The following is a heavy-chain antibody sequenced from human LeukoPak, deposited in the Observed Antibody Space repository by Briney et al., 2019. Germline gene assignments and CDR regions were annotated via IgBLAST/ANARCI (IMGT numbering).Heavy chain of an antibody. Sequence: PSETLSLTCTVSGGSISSGSYYWSWIRQPAGKGLEWIGRIYTSGSTNYNPSLKSRVTISVDTSKNQFSLKLSSVTAADTAVYYCARDGVAAFDIWGQGTMVTVSS. CDR3: ARDGVAAFDI. CDR2: IYTSGST. V-gene: IGHV4-61*02. D-gene: IGHD2-15*01. CDR1: GGSISSGSYY. J-gene: IGHJ3*02.